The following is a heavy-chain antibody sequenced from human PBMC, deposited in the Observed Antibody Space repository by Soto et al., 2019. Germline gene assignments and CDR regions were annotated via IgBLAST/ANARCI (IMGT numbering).Heavy chain of an antibody. CDR3: ARGDSTDCSNGVCSFFYNHDMDV. CDR1: GYSFTDYH. J-gene: IGHJ6*02. CDR2: INPKSGGT. V-gene: IGHV1-2*04. Sequence: ASVKVSCKASGYSFTDYHIHWVRQAPGQGLEWRGRINPKSGGTSTAQKFQGWVTMTTDTSISTASMELTRLTSDDTAIYYCARGDSTDCSNGVCSFFYNHDMDVGGQGTTVNVSS. D-gene: IGHD2-8*01.